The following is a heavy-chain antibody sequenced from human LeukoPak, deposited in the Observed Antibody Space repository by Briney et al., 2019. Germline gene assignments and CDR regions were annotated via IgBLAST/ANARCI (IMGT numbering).Heavy chain of an antibody. Sequence: RTSETLSLTCTVSGGSISSYYWSWIRQPAGKGLEWIGRIYTSGSTNYNPSLKSRVTMSVDTSKNQFSLKLSPVTAADTAVYYCARGPNQLWKGWFDPWGQGTLVTVSS. D-gene: IGHD3-10*01. J-gene: IGHJ5*02. V-gene: IGHV4-4*07. CDR1: GGSISSYY. CDR3: ARGPNQLWKGWFDP. CDR2: IYTSGST.